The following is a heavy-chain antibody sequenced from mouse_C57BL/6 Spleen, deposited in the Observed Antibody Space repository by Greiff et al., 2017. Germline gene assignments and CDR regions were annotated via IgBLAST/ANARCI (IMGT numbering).Heavy chain of an antibody. J-gene: IGHJ2*01. D-gene: IGHD2-5*01. CDR3: GRRDRSNLGGY. V-gene: IGHV1-81*01. Sequence: VQLQQSGAELARPGASVKLSCKASGYTFTSYGISWVKQRTGQGLEWIGEIYPRSGNTYYNEKFKDKATLTADKSSSTAYMELRSLTSEDSAVXFCGRRDRSNLGGYWGQGTTLTGSS. CDR1: GYTFTSYG. CDR2: IYPRSGNT.